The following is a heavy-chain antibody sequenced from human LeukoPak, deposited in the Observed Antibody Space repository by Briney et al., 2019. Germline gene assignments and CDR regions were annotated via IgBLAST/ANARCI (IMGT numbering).Heavy chain of an antibody. CDR3: AKLGNYYDSSGYYLGGPGAFDI. V-gene: IGHV3-23*01. D-gene: IGHD3-22*01. CDR1: GFTLSSDG. Sequence: GGTLRLSCSAAGFTLSSDGMSWVRHAPGKRLEWVSGISVIGGSTYYADSVKGRFTISRDNSKNTLYLQMNSLRAEDTAVYYCAKLGNYYDSSGYYLGGPGAFDIWGQGTMVTVSS. J-gene: IGHJ3*02. CDR2: ISVIGGST.